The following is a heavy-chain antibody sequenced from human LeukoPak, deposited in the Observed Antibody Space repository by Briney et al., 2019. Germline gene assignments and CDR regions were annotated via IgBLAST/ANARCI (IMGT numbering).Heavy chain of an antibody. CDR3: ARSYGAFEGDTYYYYGMDV. CDR2: INTNTGNP. Sequence: GASVKVSCKASGYTFTNYGMSWVRQAPGQGLEWMGWINTNTGNPKSAQGFTERFVFSLDASVSTAYLQISSLKAKDTAVYYCARSYGAFEGDTYYYYGMDVWGQGTTVTVSS. V-gene: IGHV7-4-1*02. D-gene: IGHD2-21*02. CDR1: GYTFTNYG. J-gene: IGHJ6*02.